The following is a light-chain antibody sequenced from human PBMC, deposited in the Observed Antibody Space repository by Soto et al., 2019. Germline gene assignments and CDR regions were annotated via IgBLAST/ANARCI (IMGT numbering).Light chain of an antibody. CDR3: QQYNTMAT. J-gene: IGKJ1*01. CDR2: KAS. Sequence: DIQMTQSPSTLSASVGDRVSITCRASQSISSWVAWYQQKPGKAPKLLISKASSLESGVPSRFSGSGSVTEFTHTITSLQPDDFATYYCQQYNTMATFGQGTKVEIK. CDR1: QSISSW. V-gene: IGKV1-5*03.